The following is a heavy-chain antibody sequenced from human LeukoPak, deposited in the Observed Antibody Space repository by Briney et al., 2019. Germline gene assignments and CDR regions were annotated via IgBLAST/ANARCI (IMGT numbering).Heavy chain of an antibody. CDR2: ISGSGGIT. CDR3: ARGGSQPITMHVFDY. D-gene: IGHD3-10*01. Sequence: GGSLRLSCAASGFTFSSYAVSWVRQAPGQGLEWVSIISGSGGITCYANSVKGRFSISRDSSKNTMYMQMNSLRAEDTAVYYCARGGSQPITMHVFDYWGQGTLVSVSS. CDR1: GFTFSSYA. J-gene: IGHJ4*02. V-gene: IGHV3-23*01.